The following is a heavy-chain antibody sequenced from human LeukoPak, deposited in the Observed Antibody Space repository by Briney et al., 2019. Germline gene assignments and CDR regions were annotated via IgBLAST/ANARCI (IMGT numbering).Heavy chain of an antibody. D-gene: IGHD2-2*01. CDR2: INHSGST. V-gene: IGHV4-61*01. CDR1: GGSVSSGSYY. CDR3: ARDIVVVPAAVRLRQLTTQDWFDP. Sequence: PSETLSLTCTVSGGSVSSGSYYWSWLRQPPGKGLEWIGEINHSGSTNYNPSLKSRVTISVDTSKNQFSLKLSSVTAADTAVYYCARDIVVVPAAVRLRQLTTQDWFDPWGQGTLVTVSA. J-gene: IGHJ5*02.